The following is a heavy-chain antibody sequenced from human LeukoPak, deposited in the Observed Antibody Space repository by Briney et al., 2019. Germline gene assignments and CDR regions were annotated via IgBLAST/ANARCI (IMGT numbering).Heavy chain of an antibody. Sequence: SETLSLTCTVSGDSISDYYWSWIRQPPGKGLEWVGYISNSGSTNYNPSLKSRVTISVLTSKKQFSLKLSSVTAADTAVYYCARVYTGSSWDYYYYMDVWGKGTTVTVSS. CDR1: GDSISDYY. J-gene: IGHJ6*03. D-gene: IGHD6-13*01. V-gene: IGHV4-59*01. CDR2: ISNSGST. CDR3: ARVYTGSSWDYYYYMDV.